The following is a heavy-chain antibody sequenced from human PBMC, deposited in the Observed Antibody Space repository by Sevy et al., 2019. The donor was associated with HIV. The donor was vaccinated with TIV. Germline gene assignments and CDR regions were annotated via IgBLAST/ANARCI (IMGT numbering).Heavy chain of an antibody. CDR3: VKGARYTIPNDAFDI. V-gene: IGHV3-53*01. D-gene: IGHD2-2*02. J-gene: IGHJ3*02. CDR1: GFSVSSNY. Sequence: GGSLRLSCAASGFSVSSNYMSWVRQAPGKGPEWVSVIHSDDTTYHADSVKDRFTISRDNFKNTLYLHMSSLRAEDTALYYCVKGARYTIPNDAFDIWGQGTMVTVSS. CDR2: IHSDDTT.